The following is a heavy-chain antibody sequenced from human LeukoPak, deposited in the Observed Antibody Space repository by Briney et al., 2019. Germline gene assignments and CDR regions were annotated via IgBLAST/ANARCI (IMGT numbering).Heavy chain of an antibody. D-gene: IGHD6-13*01. CDR3: ARVDIVAAPYWYFDL. CDR1: GGTFSSYA. J-gene: IGHJ2*01. CDR2: IIPIFGIK. Sequence: GASVKVSCKVSGGTFSSYAMSWVRQAPGQGLEWMGRIIPIFGIKNYAQNFQGRVTITADKSTSTAYMELSSLRSEDTAVYYCARVDIVAAPYWYFDLWGRGTLVTVSS. V-gene: IGHV1-69*04.